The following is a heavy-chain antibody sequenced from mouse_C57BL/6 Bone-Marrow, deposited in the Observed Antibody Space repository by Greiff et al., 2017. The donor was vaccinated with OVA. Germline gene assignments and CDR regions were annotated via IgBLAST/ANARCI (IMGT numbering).Heavy chain of an antibody. V-gene: IGHV2-2*01. CDR1: GFSLTSYG. D-gene: IGHD4-1*01. Sequence: VQLQQSGPGLVQPSQCLSISCTVSGFSLTSYGVHWVRQSPGQGLEWLGVIWRGGSTDYNAAFISRLSISKDNSKSQVFIKMNSLQADDTAMYYCARIKLAWFAYWGQGTLVTVSA. J-gene: IGHJ3*01. CDR2: IWRGGST. CDR3: ARIKLAWFAY.